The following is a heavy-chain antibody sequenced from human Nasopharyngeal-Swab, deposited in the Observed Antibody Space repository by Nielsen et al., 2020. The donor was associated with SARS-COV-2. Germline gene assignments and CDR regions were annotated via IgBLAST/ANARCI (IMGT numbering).Heavy chain of an antibody. J-gene: IGHJ6*02. CDR3: ARGSGDYDTRAPYYYYGMDV. Sequence: SVKVSCKASGGTFSSYAISWVRQAPGQGLEWMGGIIPTFGTANYAQKFQGRVTITADESTSTAYMELSSLRSEDTAVYYCARGSGDYDTRAPYYYYGMDVWGQGTTVTVSS. CDR2: IIPTFGTA. D-gene: IGHD4-17*01. V-gene: IGHV1-69*13. CDR1: GGTFSSYA.